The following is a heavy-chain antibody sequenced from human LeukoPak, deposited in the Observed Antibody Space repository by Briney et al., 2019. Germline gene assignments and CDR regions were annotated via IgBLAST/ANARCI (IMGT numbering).Heavy chain of an antibody. D-gene: IGHD2-15*01. J-gene: IGHJ4*02. CDR2: INPSGGST. CDR3: ARAPGYCSGGSCYSALDY. CDR1: GYTFTSYY. Sequence: ASVKVSCKASGYTFTSYYMHWVRQAPGQGPEWMGIINPSGGSTSYAQKFQGRVTMTRDTSTSTVYMELSSLRSEDTAVYYCARAPGYCSGGSCYSALDYWGQGTLVTVSS. V-gene: IGHV1-46*01.